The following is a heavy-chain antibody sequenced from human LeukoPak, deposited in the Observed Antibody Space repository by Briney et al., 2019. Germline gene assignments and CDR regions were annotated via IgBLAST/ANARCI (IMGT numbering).Heavy chain of an antibody. CDR2: ISAYNGNT. CDR3: AGGYQLLSYRWCMDV. J-gene: IGHJ6*02. V-gene: IGHV1-18*01. D-gene: IGHD2-2*01. Sequence: GASVKVSCKASGYTFTSYGISWVRQAPGQGLEWMRWISAYNGNTNYAQKLQGRVTMTTDTSTSTAYMELRSLRSDDTAVYYCAGGYQLLSYRWCMDVWGQGTTVTVSS. CDR1: GYTFTSYG.